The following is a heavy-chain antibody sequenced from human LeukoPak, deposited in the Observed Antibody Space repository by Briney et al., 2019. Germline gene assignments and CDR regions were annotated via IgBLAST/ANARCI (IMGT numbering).Heavy chain of an antibody. CDR2: IYTSGST. Sequence: SETLSLTCTVSGGSISSYYWSWIRQPAGKGLEWIGRIYTSGSTNYNPSLKSRVTMSVDTSKNQFSLKLSSVTAADTAVYYCASRPIVVVTAIYWGQGTLVTVSS. CDR1: GGSISSYY. CDR3: ASRPIVVVTAIY. V-gene: IGHV4-4*07. D-gene: IGHD2-21*02. J-gene: IGHJ4*02.